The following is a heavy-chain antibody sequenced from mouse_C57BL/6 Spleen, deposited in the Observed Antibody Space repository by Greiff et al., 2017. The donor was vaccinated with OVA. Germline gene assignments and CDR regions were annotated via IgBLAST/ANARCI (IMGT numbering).Heavy chain of an antibody. CDR1: GYTFTSYW. J-gene: IGHJ4*01. CDR3: ARGQTLYAMDY. Sequence: QVQLKQPGAELVRPGSSVKLSCKASGYTFTSYWMHWVKQRPIQGLEWIGNIDPSDSETHYNQKFKDKATLTVDKSSSTAYMQLSSLTSEDSAVYYCARGQTLYAMDYWGQGTSVTVSS. D-gene: IGHD3-3*01. V-gene: IGHV1-52*01. CDR2: IDPSDSET.